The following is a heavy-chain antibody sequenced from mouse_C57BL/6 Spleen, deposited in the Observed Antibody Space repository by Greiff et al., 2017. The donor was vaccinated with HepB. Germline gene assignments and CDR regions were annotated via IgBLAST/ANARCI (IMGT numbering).Heavy chain of an antibody. D-gene: IGHD1-1*01. J-gene: IGHJ1*03. CDR1: GFTFSSYA. V-gene: IGHV5-4*01. CDR2: ISAGGSYT. Sequence: DVMLVESGGGLVKPGGSLKLSCAASGFTFSSYAMSWVRQTPEKRLEWVATISAGGSYTYYPDNVKGRFTISRDNAKNNLYLQMSHLKSEDTAMYYCARDATVVDWYFDVWGTGTTVTVSS. CDR3: ARDATVVDWYFDV.